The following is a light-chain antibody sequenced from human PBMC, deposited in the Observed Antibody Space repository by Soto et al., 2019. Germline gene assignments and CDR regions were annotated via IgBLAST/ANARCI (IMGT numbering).Light chain of an antibody. CDR3: QQYNNWPRT. CDR2: GAS. J-gene: IGKJ1*01. CDR1: QSVSSN. V-gene: IGKV3-15*01. Sequence: EIVMTQSPATLSVSPGERATLSCRASQSVSSNLAWYQQKPGQAPGLLSYGASTRATGIPARFSGSGSGTEFTLTISSLQSEDFAVYYCQQYNNWPRTFGQGTKVEIK.